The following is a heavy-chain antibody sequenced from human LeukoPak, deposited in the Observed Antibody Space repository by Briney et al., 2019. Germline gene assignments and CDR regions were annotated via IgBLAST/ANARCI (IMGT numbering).Heavy chain of an antibody. D-gene: IGHD4-17*01. Sequence: GALRLSCAASGFTFSSYWMSWVRQAPGKGLEWVANIKQDGSEKYYVDSVKGRFTISRDNSKNTLYLQMNSLRAEDTAVYYCAKDSVPHYGDYVGFDYWGQGTLVTVSS. J-gene: IGHJ4*02. CDR3: AKDSVPHYGDYVGFDY. CDR2: IKQDGSEK. V-gene: IGHV3-7*01. CDR1: GFTFSSYW.